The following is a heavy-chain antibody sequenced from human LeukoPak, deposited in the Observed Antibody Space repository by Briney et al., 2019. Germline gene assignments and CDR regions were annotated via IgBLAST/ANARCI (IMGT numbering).Heavy chain of an antibody. J-gene: IGHJ4*02. CDR3: AKVPKPRVGATAGYYFDY. Sequence: GGSLRLSCAASGFTFSSYAMSWVRQAPGKGLEWVSAISGSGGSTYYADSVKGRFTISRDNSKNTLYLQMNGLRAEDTAVYYCAKVPKPRVGATAGYYFDYWGQGTLVTVSS. CDR2: ISGSGGST. D-gene: IGHD1-26*01. CDR1: GFTFSSYA. V-gene: IGHV3-23*01.